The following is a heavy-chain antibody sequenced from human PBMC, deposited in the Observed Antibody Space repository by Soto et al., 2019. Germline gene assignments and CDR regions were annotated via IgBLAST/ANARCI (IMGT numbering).Heavy chain of an antibody. CDR2: IYYSGST. CDR1: GGSIRSYY. V-gene: IGHV4-59*01. Sequence: SETLSLTCTVSGGSIRSYYWSWIRQPPGKGLEWIGYIYYSGSTNYNPSLKSRVAISVDTSKNQFSLKLRSVTAADTAVYYCARLDYYDSSAVPETGTKVYFYYYGMDVWGQGTTVTVSS. CDR3: ARLDYYDSSAVPETGTKVYFYYYGMDV. J-gene: IGHJ6*02. D-gene: IGHD3-22*01.